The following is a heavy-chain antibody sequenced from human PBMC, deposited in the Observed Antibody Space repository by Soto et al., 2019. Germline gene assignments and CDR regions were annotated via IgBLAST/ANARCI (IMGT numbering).Heavy chain of an antibody. D-gene: IGHD1-26*01. J-gene: IGHJ6*02. V-gene: IGHV3-64D*08. CDR3: VKDLLNGRELRGYYYYGMDV. Sequence: GGSLRLSCSASGFTFSSYAMHWVRQAPGKGLEYVSAISSNGGSTYYADSVKGRFTISRDNSKNTLYLQMSSLRAEDTAVYYCVKDLLNGRELRGYYYYGMDVWGQGTTVTVSS. CDR2: ISSNGGST. CDR1: GFTFSSYA.